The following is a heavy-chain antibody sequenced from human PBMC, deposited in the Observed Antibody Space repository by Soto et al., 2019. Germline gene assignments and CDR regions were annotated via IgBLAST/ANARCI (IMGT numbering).Heavy chain of an antibody. J-gene: IGHJ4*02. CDR2: IYWDDDR. CDR1: GFSLSTSGVG. V-gene: IGHV2-5*02. D-gene: IGHD4-4*01. CDR3: ARGDFTVTTTVDY. Sequence: QITLKESGPTLVKPTQTLTLTCIFSGFSLSTSGVGVGWIRQPPGKALDWLALIYWDDDRRYSPSLESSLTIHQDTSKNHVVLTKTNMDPVDTAPYYLARGDFTVTTTVDYWGQGTLVTVSS.